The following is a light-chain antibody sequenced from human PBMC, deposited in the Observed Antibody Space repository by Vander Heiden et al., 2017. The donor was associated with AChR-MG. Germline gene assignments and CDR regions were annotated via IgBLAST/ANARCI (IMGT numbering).Light chain of an antibody. J-gene: IGKJ2*01. V-gene: IGKV1-5*03. CDR1: QSINNW. CDR2: KTS. CDR3: LQYKSFPYT. Sequence: DIQMTQSPSTLSASVGDRVTITCRASQSINNWLAWYQQKPGKAPKLLIYKTSTLQSRVPSRFSGSGSGTEFTLTITSLQPDDFATYYCLQYKSFPYTFGQGTSLEI.